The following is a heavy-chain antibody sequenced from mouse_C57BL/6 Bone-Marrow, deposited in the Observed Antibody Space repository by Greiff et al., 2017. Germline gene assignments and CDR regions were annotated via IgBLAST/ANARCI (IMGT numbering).Heavy chain of an antibody. V-gene: IGHV2-5*01. J-gene: IGHJ1*03. Sequence: QVQLQQSGPGLVQPSQSLSITCTVSGFSLTSYGVHWVRQSPGKGLEWLGVIWRGGSTDYNAAFMSRLSITKDNSKSQVFFKMNSLQADDTAIYYCAKGTLDYGSSYWYFDVWGTGTTVTVSS. CDR1: GFSLTSYG. D-gene: IGHD1-1*01. CDR3: AKGTLDYGSSYWYFDV. CDR2: IWRGGST.